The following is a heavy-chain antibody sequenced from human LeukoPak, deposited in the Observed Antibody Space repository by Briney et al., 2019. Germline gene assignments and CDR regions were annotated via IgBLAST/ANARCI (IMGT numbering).Heavy chain of an antibody. CDR3: ARDTPTYFDY. CDR2: IYYSGST. D-gene: IGHD1-26*01. Sequence: NPSETLSLTCTVSGXSVSSGSNYWSWIRQPPGKGLEWIGYIYYSGSTNYNPSLKSRVTISVDTSRNQFSLKLSSVTAADTAVYYCARDTPTYFDYWGQGTLVTVSS. V-gene: IGHV4-61*01. CDR1: GXSVSSGSNY. J-gene: IGHJ4*02.